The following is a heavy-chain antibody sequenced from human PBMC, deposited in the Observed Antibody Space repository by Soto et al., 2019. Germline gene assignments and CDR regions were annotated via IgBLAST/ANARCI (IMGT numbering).Heavy chain of an antibody. D-gene: IGHD1-7*01. V-gene: IGHV5-10-1*01. Sequence: GESLKISCKGSGYSFTSYWISWVRQMPGKGLEWMGRIDPSDSYTNYSPSFQGHVTISADKSISTAYLQWSSLKASDTAMYYCARQLELLPYYYYDMDVWGQGTTVTVSS. CDR2: IDPSDSYT. CDR1: GYSFTSYW. J-gene: IGHJ6*02. CDR3: ARQLELLPYYYYDMDV.